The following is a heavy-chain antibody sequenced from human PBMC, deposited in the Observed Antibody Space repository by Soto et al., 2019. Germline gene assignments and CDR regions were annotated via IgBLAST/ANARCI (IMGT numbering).Heavy chain of an antibody. CDR2: IIPFFGST. V-gene: IGHV1-69*06. Sequence: QVQLVQSGAEEKKPGSSVQVSCRPSGGTFTSYATDWVRQAPGQGLEWMGGIIPFFGSTNYAQNFQGRLTLTADKATGTTYMELRDLRSEDTAVYYCAREGAAGRHWFDPWGQGTLVTVSS. J-gene: IGHJ5*02. CDR3: AREGAAGRHWFDP. CDR1: GGTFTSYA. D-gene: IGHD6-13*01.